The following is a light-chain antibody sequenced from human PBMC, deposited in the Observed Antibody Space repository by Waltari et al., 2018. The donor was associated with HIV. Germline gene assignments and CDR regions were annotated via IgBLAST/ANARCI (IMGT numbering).Light chain of an antibody. Sequence: KFMLTQPHSMSESPGKTVTISCTRTSGSIDSNYVQWFQQRPASAPTNVIFDDDQRPSGCPARLSGSIDKSSNSAALTSSGLRPEDEADYYCQSFETGTQVFGGGTKLTVL. J-gene: IGLJ2*01. CDR1: SGSIDSNY. CDR3: QSFETGTQV. CDR2: DDD. V-gene: IGLV6-57*03.